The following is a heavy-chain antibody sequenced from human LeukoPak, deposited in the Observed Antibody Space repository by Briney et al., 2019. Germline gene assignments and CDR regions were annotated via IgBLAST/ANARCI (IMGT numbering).Heavy chain of an antibody. CDR2: IWYDGSNK. J-gene: IGHJ3*02. CDR3: ARETTMITSGGVIVNNAFDI. Sequence: PGGSLRLSCAASGFTFSSYGMHWVRQAPGKGLEWVAVIWYDGSNKYYADSVKGRFTISRDNSKNTLYLQMNSLRAEDTAVYYCARETTMITSGGVIVNNAFDIWGQGTMVTVSS. V-gene: IGHV3-33*01. CDR1: GFTFSSYG. D-gene: IGHD3-16*02.